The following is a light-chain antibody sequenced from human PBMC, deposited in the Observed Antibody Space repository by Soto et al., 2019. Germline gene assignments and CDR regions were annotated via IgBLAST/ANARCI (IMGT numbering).Light chain of an antibody. CDR2: GVS. CDR1: SSDIGAFDR. J-gene: IGLJ1*01. V-gene: IGLV2-14*03. Sequence: QSALTQPAAVSGSPGQSVTISCTGTSSDIGAFDRVSWYQQHPGKAPKLIIHGVSNRPSGISNRFSGSKSGTTASLTISGLQPEDEADYYCNAYSSTEAYVFGTGTKVTVL. CDR3: NAYSSTEAYV.